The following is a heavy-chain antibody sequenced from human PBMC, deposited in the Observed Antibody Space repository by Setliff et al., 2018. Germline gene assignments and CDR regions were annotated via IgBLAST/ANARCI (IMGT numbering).Heavy chain of an antibody. CDR1: GDSMNSGVYY. D-gene: IGHD1-1*01. J-gene: IGHJ4*02. CDR2: IYSGGTT. CDR3: ARTGTYRYFDY. Sequence: PSETLSLTCKVSGDSMNSGVYYWAWIRQPPGKGLEWIGRIYSGGTTYYKSSLKSRVTISVDTSKSQFSLRLNSVTAADTAVYYCARTGTYRYFDYWGRGTLVTVSS. V-gene: IGHV4-39*01.